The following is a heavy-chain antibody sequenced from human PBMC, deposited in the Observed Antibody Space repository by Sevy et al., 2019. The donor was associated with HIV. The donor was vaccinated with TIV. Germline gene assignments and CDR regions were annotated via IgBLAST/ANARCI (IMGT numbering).Heavy chain of an antibody. V-gene: IGHV3-48*02. CDR2: ISSSSTI. CDR1: GFTFSSYS. D-gene: IGHD3-10*01. CDR3: ARELPPRKWFGELYGLRPDLWWFDP. J-gene: IGHJ5*02. Sequence: GGSLRLSCAASGFTFSSYSMNWVRQAPGKGLEWVSYISSSSTIYYADSVKGRFTISRDNAKNSLYLQMNSLGDEDTAVYYCARELPPRKWFGELYGLRPDLWWFDPWGQGTLVTVSS.